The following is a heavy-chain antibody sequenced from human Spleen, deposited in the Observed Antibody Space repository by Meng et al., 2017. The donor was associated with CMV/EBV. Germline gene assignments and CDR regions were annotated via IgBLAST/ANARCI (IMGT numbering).Heavy chain of an antibody. CDR1: GFTFSTYA. CDR3: AKGQCSTTSCYRERDYGMDV. J-gene: IGHJ6*02. V-gene: IGHV3-7*01. Sequence: GESLKISCAASGFTFSTYAMHWVRQAPGKGLEWVANIKQDGTEKYYVGSVKGRFTISRDISKNTLYLQMNSLRAEDTAVYYCAKGQCSTTSCYRERDYGMDVWGQGTTVTVSS. D-gene: IGHD2-2*01. CDR2: IKQDGTEK.